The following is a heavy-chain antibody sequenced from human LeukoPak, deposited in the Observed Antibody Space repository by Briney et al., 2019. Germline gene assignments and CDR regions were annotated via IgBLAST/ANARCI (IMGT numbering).Heavy chain of an antibody. V-gene: IGHV3-23*01. CDR3: AGGRRRGFDF. J-gene: IGHJ4*02. D-gene: IGHD3-16*01. Sequence: GGSLRLSCAASGFTFSDAWISWVRQAPGKGMEWVSGISGSGGSTYYADSVKGRFTISRDNSKNTLYLQMNSLRAEDTAVYYCAGGRRRGFDFWGQGALVTVSS. CDR2: ISGSGGST. CDR1: GFTFSDAW.